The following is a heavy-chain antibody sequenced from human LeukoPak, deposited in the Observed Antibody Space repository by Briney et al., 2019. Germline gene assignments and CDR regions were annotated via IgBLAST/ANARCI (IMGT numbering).Heavy chain of an antibody. CDR1: GYTFTSYG. Sequence: ASVKVSCKASGYTFTSYGISWVRQAPGQGLEWMGWISAYNGNTNYAQKLQGRVTMTTDTSTSTAYMELRSLRSDDTAVYYCAREYSSPYYYYGMDVWGQGTVVTVSS. V-gene: IGHV1-18*01. J-gene: IGHJ6*02. CDR2: ISAYNGNT. D-gene: IGHD6-13*01. CDR3: AREYSSPYYYYGMDV.